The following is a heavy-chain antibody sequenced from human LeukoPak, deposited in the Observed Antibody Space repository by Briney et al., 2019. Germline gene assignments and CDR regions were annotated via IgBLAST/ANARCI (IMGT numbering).Heavy chain of an antibody. V-gene: IGHV3-30*02. CDR3: AKVYTFGSGYYLDAFDI. J-gene: IGHJ3*02. Sequence: PGGSLRLSCAASGFTFSSYGMHWVRQAPGKGLEWVAFIRYDGSNKYYEASVKGRFTISRDNSKNTLYLQMNSLRAEDTAVYYCAKVYTFGSGYYLDAFDIWGQGTMVTVSS. CDR1: GFTFSSYG. CDR2: IRYDGSNK. D-gene: IGHD3-3*01.